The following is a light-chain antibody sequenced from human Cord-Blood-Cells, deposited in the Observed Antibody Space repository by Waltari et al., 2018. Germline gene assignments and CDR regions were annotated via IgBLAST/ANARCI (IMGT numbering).Light chain of an antibody. V-gene: IGKV1-39*01. Sequence: DIQMPQSPSSLSASVGDRVTITCRASQSISSYLNSYQQEPGKAPKLLIYAASSLQSGVPSRFSGSGSGTDFTLTISSLQPEDFATYYCQQSYSTPLTFGGRTKVEIK. CDR2: AAS. J-gene: IGKJ4*01. CDR1: QSISSY. CDR3: QQSYSTPLT.